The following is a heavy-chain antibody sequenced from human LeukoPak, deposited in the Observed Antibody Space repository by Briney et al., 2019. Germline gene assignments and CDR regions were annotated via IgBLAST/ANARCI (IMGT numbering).Heavy chain of an antibody. CDR3: ARASSNIDFDY. CDR1: GGSSSSSTDY. CDR2: IYYSGST. Sequence: SETLSLTCTVSGGSSSSSTDYWTWIRQHPGKGLEWIGYIYYSGSTYYNPSLKSRVSISVDTSKNQFSLRLSSVTAEDTAVYYCARASSNIDFDYWGQGILVTVSS. V-gene: IGHV4-31*03. J-gene: IGHJ4*02. D-gene: IGHD6-6*01.